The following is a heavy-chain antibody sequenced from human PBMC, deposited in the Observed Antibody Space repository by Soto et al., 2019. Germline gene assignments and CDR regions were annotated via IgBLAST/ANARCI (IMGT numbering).Heavy chain of an antibody. V-gene: IGHV3-48*01. CDR2: ISSSSSTI. CDR1: GFTFSSYS. D-gene: IGHD3-22*01. CDR3: APYSGYYDY. Sequence: EVQLVESGGGLVQPGGSLRLSCAASGFTFSSYSMNWVRQAPGKGLEWVSYISSSSSTIYYADSVKGRFTISRDNAKNSLYLQMNSLRAEDTAVYYCAPYSGYYDYWGQGTLVTVSS. J-gene: IGHJ4*02.